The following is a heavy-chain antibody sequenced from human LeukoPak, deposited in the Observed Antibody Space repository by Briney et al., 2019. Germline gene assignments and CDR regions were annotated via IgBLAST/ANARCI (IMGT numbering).Heavy chain of an antibody. V-gene: IGHV4-4*07. CDR1: GGSISSYY. CDR2: FYTSGST. J-gene: IGHJ4*02. CDR3: ARDARLHYYFDY. D-gene: IGHD6-25*01. Sequence: SETLTLTCTVSGGSISSYYWSWIRQPAGKGLEWIGRFYTSGSTHYNPSLKSRVTMSIDTSKNQFSLKLSSVTAADTAVYYCARDARLHYYFDYWGQGTLVTVSS.